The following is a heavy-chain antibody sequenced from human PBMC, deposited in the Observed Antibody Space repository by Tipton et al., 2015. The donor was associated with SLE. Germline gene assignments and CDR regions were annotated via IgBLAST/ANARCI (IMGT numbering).Heavy chain of an antibody. D-gene: IGHD3-22*01. V-gene: IGHV4-39*07. J-gene: IGHJ4*02. CDR3: ARQNYYDSSGYYHPFDY. CDR2: VYYSGST. CDR1: GGSISSNSYY. Sequence: TLSLTCTVSGGSISSNSYYWGWIRQPPGKGLEWIGSVYYSGSTNYNPSLKSRVTISVDTSKNQFSLKLSSVTAADTAVYYCARQNYYDSSGYYHPFDYWGQGTLVTVSS.